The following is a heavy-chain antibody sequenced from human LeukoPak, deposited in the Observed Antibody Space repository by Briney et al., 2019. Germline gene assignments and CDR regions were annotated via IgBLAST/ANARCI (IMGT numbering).Heavy chain of an antibody. CDR2: FYSGGAT. CDR3: ARGNPSSRH. V-gene: IGHV3-66*02. Sequence: GGSLRLSCAASGFTVINNYMYWVRQAQGKGLEWVTMFYSGGATYYIDSVKGRFTISRDNFKNTLNLQMNNLRPEDMAVYYCARGNPSSRHWGQGTLVTVSS. D-gene: IGHD1-14*01. J-gene: IGHJ4*02. CDR1: GFTVINNY.